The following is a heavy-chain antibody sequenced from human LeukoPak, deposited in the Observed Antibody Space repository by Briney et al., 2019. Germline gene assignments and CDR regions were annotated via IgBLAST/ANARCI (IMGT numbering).Heavy chain of an antibody. CDR2: IYSSGST. CDR1: GGSIRRYY. J-gene: IGHJ4*02. Sequence: PSETLSLTCTVSGGSIRRYYWNWIRQPPGKGLEWLGYIYSSGSTNYNPSLKSRVTISIGTSENQFSLKLSSVTAADTAVYYCARGENYNILTGPPYFDFWGQGNLVTVSS. CDR3: ARGENYNILTGPPYFDF. D-gene: IGHD3-9*01. V-gene: IGHV4-59*01.